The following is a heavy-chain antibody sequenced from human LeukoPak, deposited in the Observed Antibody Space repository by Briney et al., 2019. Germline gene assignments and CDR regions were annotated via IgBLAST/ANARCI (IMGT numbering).Heavy chain of an antibody. CDR3: ATPLDYYDSSGYHQGGD. J-gene: IGHJ4*02. Sequence: GGSLRLCCAASGFTISWYWMTCRRPAPGKVLEWVANTKQGGSKKNYVDSVKGRFTISRDNAKNSLYLEMTSLRAEDTAVYYCATPLDYYDSSGYHQGGDWGQGTLVTVSS. D-gene: IGHD3-22*01. CDR2: TKQGGSKK. V-gene: IGHV3-7*03. CDR1: GFTISWYW.